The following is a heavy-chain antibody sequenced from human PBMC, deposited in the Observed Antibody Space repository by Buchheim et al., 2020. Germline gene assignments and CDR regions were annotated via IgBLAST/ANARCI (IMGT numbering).Heavy chain of an antibody. CDR2: ISGSGGST. D-gene: IGHD1-20*01. CDR3: ATRDVTGTIGHFFNHFDY. V-gene: IGHV3-23*01. CDR1: GFTFSSYA. J-gene: IGHJ4*02. Sequence: EVQLLESGGGLVQPGGSLRLSCAASGFTFSSYAMSWVRQAPGKGLEWVSAISGSGGSTYYADSVKGRFTIPRDNSKNTLYLQMNSLRAEDTAVYYCATRDVTGTIGHFFNHFDYWGQGTL.